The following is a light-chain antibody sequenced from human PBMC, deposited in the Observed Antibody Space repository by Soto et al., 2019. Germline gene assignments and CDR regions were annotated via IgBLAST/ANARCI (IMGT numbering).Light chain of an antibody. CDR2: GNS. Sequence: QSVLTQPPSVSGAPGQRVTISCTGSSSNIGAGYDVHWYQQLPGTAPKLLIYGNSNRPSGVPDRFSGSKSGTSVSLAITGLQAEDEADYYCQSYDSSLRGVVIGAGTKLTVL. V-gene: IGLV1-40*01. CDR1: SSNIGAGYD. CDR3: QSYDSSLRGVV. J-gene: IGLJ3*02.